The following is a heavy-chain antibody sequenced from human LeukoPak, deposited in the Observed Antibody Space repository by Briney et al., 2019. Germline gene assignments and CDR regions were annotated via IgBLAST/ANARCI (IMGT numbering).Heavy chain of an antibody. Sequence: SETLSLTCTVSGGSISSSSYYWGWIRQPPGKGLEWIGSIYYSGSTYYNPSLKSRVTISVDTSKNQFSLKLSPVAAADTAVYYCASPHNYYDSSGVDYWGQGTLVTVSS. J-gene: IGHJ4*02. CDR1: GGSISSSSYY. CDR3: ASPHNYYDSSGVDY. V-gene: IGHV4-39*01. D-gene: IGHD3-22*01. CDR2: IYYSGST.